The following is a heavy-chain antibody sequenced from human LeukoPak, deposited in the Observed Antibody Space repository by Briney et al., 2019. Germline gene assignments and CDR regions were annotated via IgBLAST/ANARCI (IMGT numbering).Heavy chain of an antibody. CDR2: TYYRSKWYN. J-gene: IGHJ5*02. CDR3: AREWSGAAAADTYNWFDP. CDR1: GDSVSSNSAA. V-gene: IGHV6-1*01. Sequence: SQTLSLTCAISGDSVSSNSAAWNWIRQSPSRGLEWLGRTYYRSKWYNDYAVSVKSRITINPDTSKNQFSLQLNSVTPEDTAVYYCAREWSGAAAADTYNWFDPWGQGTLVTVSS. D-gene: IGHD6-13*01.